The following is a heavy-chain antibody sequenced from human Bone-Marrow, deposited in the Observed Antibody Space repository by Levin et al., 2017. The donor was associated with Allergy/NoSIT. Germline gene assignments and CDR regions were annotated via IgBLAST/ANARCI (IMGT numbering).Heavy chain of an antibody. CDR3: ARDSALIAVAGFDY. CDR1: GFTFSSYE. D-gene: IGHD6-19*01. V-gene: IGHV3-48*03. Sequence: GGSLRLSCAASGFTFSSYEMNWVRQAPGKGLEWVSYISSSGSTIYYADSVKGRFTISRDNAKNSLYLQMNSLRAEDTAVYYCARDSALIAVAGFDYWGQGTLVTVSS. CDR2: ISSSGSTI. J-gene: IGHJ4*02.